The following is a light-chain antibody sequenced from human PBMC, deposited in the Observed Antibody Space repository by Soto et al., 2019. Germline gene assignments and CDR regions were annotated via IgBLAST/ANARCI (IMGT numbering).Light chain of an antibody. Sequence: EIVMTQSPGTLSVSPGERATLSCRASRSVNSNLAWYQQKPGQSPRLLMYGASTRATGIPARFSGSGSGTEFTLTISSLQSEDFAVYYCQQYNNWPSLTFGGGTKVEIK. CDR2: GAS. CDR3: QQYNNWPSLT. V-gene: IGKV3-15*01. CDR1: RSVNSN. J-gene: IGKJ4*01.